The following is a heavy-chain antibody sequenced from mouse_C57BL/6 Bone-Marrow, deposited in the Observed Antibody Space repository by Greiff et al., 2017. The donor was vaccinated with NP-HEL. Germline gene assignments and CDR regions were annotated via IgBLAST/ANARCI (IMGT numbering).Heavy chain of an antibody. V-gene: IGHV1-64*01. D-gene: IGHD1-1*01. CDR2: IHPSSGST. CDR1: GYTFTSYW. J-gene: IGHJ1*03. CDR3: AREEVLQYYWDFEV. Sequence: QVQLQQPGAELVKPGASVKLSCKASGYTFTSYWMPWVKQRPGQGLEWIGMIHPSSGSTNYTEKFKSKATLTVDKSSSTAYMQLSSLTSEDSAIYYCAREEVLQYYWDFEVWGTGTTVTVSS.